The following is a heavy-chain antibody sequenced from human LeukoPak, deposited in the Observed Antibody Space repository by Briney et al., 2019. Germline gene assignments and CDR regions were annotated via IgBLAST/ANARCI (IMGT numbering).Heavy chain of an antibody. V-gene: IGHV4-59*01. D-gene: IGHD5-12*01. CDR2: IYYSGST. Sequence: PSETLSLTCTVSGGSISSYYWSWIRQPPGKGLEWIGYIYYSGSTNYNPSLKSRVTISVDTSKNQFSLKLSSVTAADTAVYYCARWDIVATKNWLDPWGQGTLVTVSS. CDR1: GGSISSYY. CDR3: ARWDIVATKNWLDP. J-gene: IGHJ5*02.